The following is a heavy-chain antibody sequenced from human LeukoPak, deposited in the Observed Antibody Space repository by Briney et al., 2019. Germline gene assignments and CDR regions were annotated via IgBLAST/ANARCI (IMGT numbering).Heavy chain of an antibody. Sequence: ASVKVSCKASGYTFTGYYMHWVRQAPGQGLEWMGWINPNSGGTNYAQKFQGRVTMTRDTSISTAYMELSRLRSDDTAVYYCARAWTKQQLAPGHYWGQGTLVTVSS. V-gene: IGHV1-2*02. CDR1: GYTFTGYY. J-gene: IGHJ4*02. D-gene: IGHD6-13*01. CDR2: INPNSGGT. CDR3: ARAWTKQQLAPGHY.